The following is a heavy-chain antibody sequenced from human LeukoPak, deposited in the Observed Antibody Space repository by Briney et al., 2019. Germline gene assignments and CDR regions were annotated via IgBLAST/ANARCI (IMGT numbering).Heavy chain of an antibody. V-gene: IGHV3-7*01. CDR2: IKEDGSDK. CDR1: GFTLSRSW. D-gene: IGHD6-19*01. CDR3: ARGSGNYVY. J-gene: IGHJ4*02. Sequence: PGGSLRLSCAASGFTLSRSWMTWVRQAPGKGLEWVANIKEDGSDKYYVDSVKGRFTISRDNAKNLLFLQMNSLRAEDTAVYYCARGSGNYVYWGQGTLVTVSS.